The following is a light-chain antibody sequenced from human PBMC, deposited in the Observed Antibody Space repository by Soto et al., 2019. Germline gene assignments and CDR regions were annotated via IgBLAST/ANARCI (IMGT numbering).Light chain of an antibody. J-gene: IGKJ3*01. CDR2: GAS. V-gene: IGKV3-20*01. CDR3: QQYGSSRGT. Sequence: EIVLTQSPGTLSLSPGERATLSCRANQSVSSSYLAWYQQKPGQAPRLLIYGASSRATGIPDRFSGSGSGTDFTLTISRLEPEDFAVYFCQQYGSSRGTFGPGTKVDIK. CDR1: QSVSSSY.